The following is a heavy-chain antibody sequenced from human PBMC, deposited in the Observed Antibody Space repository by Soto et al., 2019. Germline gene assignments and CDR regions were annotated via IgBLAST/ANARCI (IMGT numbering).Heavy chain of an antibody. CDR2: ISNDGMSE. V-gene: IGHV3-30*18. Sequence: QVHLVESGGGVVQPGRSLRLSCAASGLTFSAAGMHWVRQAPGNGLDWVAVISNDGMSESYADSVKGRFTISRDNSQNTLYLQMNSLRVEDTAVYYCAKDKGRTAIDYWGQGTLVSVSS. CDR3: AKDKGRTAIDY. J-gene: IGHJ4*02. CDR1: GLTFSAAG.